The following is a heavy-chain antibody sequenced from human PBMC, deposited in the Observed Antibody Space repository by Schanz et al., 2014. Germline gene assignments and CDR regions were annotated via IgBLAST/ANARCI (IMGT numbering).Heavy chain of an antibody. V-gene: IGHV4-59*06. Sequence: QVQLVESGGGLIQPGGSLRLSCAASGFGFSSYSMNWVRQTPGKGLEWIGDNSYYEASSYNPALRSRVALSLDTSKNQFSLSLLSVTAADTAVYFCARRKSDYGGPRDWFDPWGQGILVTVSS. D-gene: IGHD2-21*01. CDR3: ARRKSDYGGPRDWFDP. J-gene: IGHJ5*02. CDR1: GFGFSSYS. CDR2: NSYYEAS.